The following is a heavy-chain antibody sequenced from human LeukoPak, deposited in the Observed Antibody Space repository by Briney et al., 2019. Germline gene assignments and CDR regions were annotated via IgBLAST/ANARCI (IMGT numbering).Heavy chain of an antibody. CDR2: INPSGTST. J-gene: IGHJ4*02. D-gene: IGHD3-3*01. CDR1: GCTFSSYY. Sequence: ASVKVSCKASGCTFSSYYMHWVRQAPGQGLEWMGRINPSGTSTSYAQKFQGRVTVTRDTSTSTLYMELGSLTSEDTALYYCARAHTSAPGTLFDYWGQGTLVTVSS. CDR3: ARAHTSAPGTLFDY. V-gene: IGHV1-46*01.